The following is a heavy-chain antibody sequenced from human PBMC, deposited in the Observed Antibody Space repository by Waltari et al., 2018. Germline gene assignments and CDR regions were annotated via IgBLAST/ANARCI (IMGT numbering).Heavy chain of an antibody. CDR2: IYHSGST. CDR3: ARGQMVRGVIHPWFDP. D-gene: IGHD3-10*01. J-gene: IGHJ5*02. CDR1: GYSISSGYY. V-gene: IGHV4-38-2*01. Sequence: QVQLQESGPGLVKPSETLSLTCAVSGYSISSGYYWGWIRQPPGKGLEWIGNIYHSGSTHYNPSHKSRVTISVDTSKNQFSLKLSSVTAADTAVYYCARGQMVRGVIHPWFDPWGQGTLVTVSS.